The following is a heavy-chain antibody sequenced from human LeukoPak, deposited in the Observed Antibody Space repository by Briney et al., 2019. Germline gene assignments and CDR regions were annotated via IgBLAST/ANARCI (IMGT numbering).Heavy chain of an antibody. V-gene: IGHV1-2*02. CDR1: GYTFTDFY. CDR3: ARDGEAVAGTRLPNYWYFDL. D-gene: IGHD6-19*01. J-gene: IGHJ2*01. CDR2: INPNSGGT. Sequence: ASVKVSCKASGYTFTDFYIHWVRQAPGQGLEWMGWINPNSGGTKYAQKFQARVTMTRDTSISTAYMELSRLRSDDTAVYYCARDGEAVAGTRLPNYWYFDLWGRGTLVTVSS.